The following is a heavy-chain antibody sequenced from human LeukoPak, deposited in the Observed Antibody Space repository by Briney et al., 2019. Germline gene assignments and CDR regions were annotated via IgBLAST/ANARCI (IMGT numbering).Heavy chain of an antibody. CDR3: ASRGTAVASFDY. CDR2: MNPNSGNT. J-gene: IGHJ4*02. V-gene: IGHV1-8*03. D-gene: IGHD6-19*01. Sequence: GASVKVSCKASGYTFTSYDINWVRQATGQGLEWMGWMNPNSGNTGYAQKFQGRVTITRNTSISTAYMELSSLRSEDTAVYYCASRGTAVASFDYWGQGTLVTVSS. CDR1: GYTFTSYD.